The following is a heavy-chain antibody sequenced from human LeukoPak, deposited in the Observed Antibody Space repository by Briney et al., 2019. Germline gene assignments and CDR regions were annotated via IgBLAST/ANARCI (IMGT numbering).Heavy chain of an antibody. V-gene: IGHV3-48*03. Sequence: GGSLRLSCAASGFTFSSYEMNWVRQAPGKGLEWVSYISSSGSTIYYADSVKGRFTISRDNAKNSLYLQMNSLRAEDTAVYYCARSPPLELNYYYGVDVWGQGTTVTVSS. D-gene: IGHD1-7*01. CDR3: ARSPPLELNYYYGVDV. J-gene: IGHJ6*02. CDR2: ISSSGSTI. CDR1: GFTFSSYE.